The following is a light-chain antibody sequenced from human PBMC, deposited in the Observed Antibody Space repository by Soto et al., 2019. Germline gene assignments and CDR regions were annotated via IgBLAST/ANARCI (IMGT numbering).Light chain of an antibody. J-gene: IGLJ1*01. CDR2: EVV. CDR3: KSYAGSNTYV. V-gene: IGLV2-8*01. Sequence: QSVLTQHLSASGSPGQSVTISCTGTKNDIGVYDFVSWYQHHPGKAPRLIIYEVVQRPSGVPDRFSGSKSGNTASLTVSGLQAADEADYFCKSYAGSNTYVFGSGTKVTVL. CDR1: KNDIGVYDF.